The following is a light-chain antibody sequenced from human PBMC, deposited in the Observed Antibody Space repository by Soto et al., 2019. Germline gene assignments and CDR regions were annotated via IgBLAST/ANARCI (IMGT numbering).Light chain of an antibody. V-gene: IGLV1-40*01. CDR3: QSYDSSLSASDVV. CDR1: SSNIGAGYD. CDR2: GNS. Sequence: QSALTQPPSVSGAPGQRVTISCTGSSSNIGAGYDVHWYQQLPGTAPKLLIYGNSNRPSGVPDRFSGSKSGTSASLAITGLQAEDEADYYCQSYDSSLSASDVVFGGGTKLTVL. J-gene: IGLJ2*01.